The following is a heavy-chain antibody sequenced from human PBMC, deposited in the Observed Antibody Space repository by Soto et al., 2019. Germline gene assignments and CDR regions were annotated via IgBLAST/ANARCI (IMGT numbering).Heavy chain of an antibody. CDR2: SSAYNGNT. V-gene: IGHV1-18*01. J-gene: IGHJ4*02. Sequence: QVQLVQSGAEVKKPGASVKVSCKASGYTFTSYGISWVRQAPGQGLEWMGWSSAYNGNTNYAQKLQGIVTMTTDTSTSPAYMEMRSLSSDDTAVYSCARDGYYDSSGYRSHFAYWGQGTLVTVSS. D-gene: IGHD3-22*01. CDR1: GYTFTSYG. CDR3: ARDGYYDSSGYRSHFAY.